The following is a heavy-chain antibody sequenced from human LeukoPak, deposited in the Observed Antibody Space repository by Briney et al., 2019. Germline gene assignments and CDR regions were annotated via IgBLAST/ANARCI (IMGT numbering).Heavy chain of an antibody. V-gene: IGHV4-30-2*01. D-gene: IGHD2-2*01. J-gene: IGHJ4*02. CDR1: GRSISSGGSS. CDR2: IYHSGST. Sequence: PSQTLSLTCSVSGRSISSGGSSWSWIRQPPGTGLEWIGYIYHSGSTYCNPSLKSRVTISVDRSKNQLSLKLSSVTAADTAVYYCARAGGGYQNLDYWGQGTLVTVSS. CDR3: ARAGGGYQNLDY.